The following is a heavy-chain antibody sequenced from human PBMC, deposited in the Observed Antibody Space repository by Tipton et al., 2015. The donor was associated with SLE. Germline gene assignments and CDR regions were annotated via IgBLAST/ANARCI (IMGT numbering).Heavy chain of an antibody. CDR2: IYHSGST. Sequence: LRLSCTVSGYSISSGYYWGWIRQPPGKGLEWIGNIYHSGSTYYNPSLKSRVTISVDTSKNQFSLKLSSVTAADTAVYYCARDSRVVVAARGGLDYWGQGTLVTVSS. J-gene: IGHJ4*02. D-gene: IGHD2-15*01. CDR3: ARDSRVVVAARGGLDY. V-gene: IGHV4-38-2*02. CDR1: GYSISSGYY.